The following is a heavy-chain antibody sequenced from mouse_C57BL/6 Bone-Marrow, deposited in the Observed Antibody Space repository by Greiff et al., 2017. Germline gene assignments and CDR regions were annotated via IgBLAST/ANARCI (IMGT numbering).Heavy chain of an antibody. CDR2: IYPRSGNT. CDR1: GYTFTSYG. V-gene: IGHV1-81*01. Sequence: QVHVKQSGAELARPGASVKLSCKASGYTFTSYGISWVKQRTGQGLEWIGEIYPRSGNTYYNEKFKGKATLTADKSSSTAYMELRSLTSEDSAVYFCAREEDYYPFAYWGQGTLVTVSA. CDR3: AREEDYYPFAY. J-gene: IGHJ3*01. D-gene: IGHD2-1*01.